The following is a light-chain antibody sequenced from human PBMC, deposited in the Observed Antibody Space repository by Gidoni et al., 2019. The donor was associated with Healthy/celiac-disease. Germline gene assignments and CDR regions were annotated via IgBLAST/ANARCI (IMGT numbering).Light chain of an antibody. V-gene: IGKV1-33*01. CDR3: QQYDNLSIT. J-gene: IGKJ5*01. CDR1: QDISNY. Sequence: IQMTQSPSSLSASVGDRVTITCQASQDISNYLNWYQQNSGKAPKLLIYEASNLETGVPSRFSGSGSGTDFTFTIISLQPEDIATYYCQQYDNLSITFGQGTRLEIK. CDR2: EAS.